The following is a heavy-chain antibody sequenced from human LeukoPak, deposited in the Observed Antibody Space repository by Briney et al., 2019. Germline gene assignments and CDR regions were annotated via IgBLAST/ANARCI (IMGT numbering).Heavy chain of an antibody. D-gene: IGHD3-10*01. Sequence: PGGSLRLSCAASGFSFSNYGMHWVRQVPGKGLEWVAFISYDGSNKYYGDSVKGRFTISRDNSKNTLYLQMNSLRPEDTAVFYCAKGYGSGSYSVDYWGQGTLVTVSS. J-gene: IGHJ4*02. V-gene: IGHV3-30*18. CDR2: ISYDGSNK. CDR3: AKGYGSGSYSVDY. CDR1: GFSFSNYG.